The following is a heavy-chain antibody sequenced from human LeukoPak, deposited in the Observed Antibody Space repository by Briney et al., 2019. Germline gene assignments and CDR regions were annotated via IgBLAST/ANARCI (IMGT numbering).Heavy chain of an antibody. Sequence: GGSLRLSCAASGFTFSSYAMHWVRQAPGKGLEWVAVISYDGSNKYYADSVKGRFTISRDNSKNTLYLQMNSLRAEDTAVYYCARDGKKNVEMATMDYWGQGTLVTVSS. J-gene: IGHJ4*02. CDR3: ARDGKKNVEMATMDY. CDR2: ISYDGSNK. CDR1: GFTFSSYA. V-gene: IGHV3-30*01. D-gene: IGHD5-24*01.